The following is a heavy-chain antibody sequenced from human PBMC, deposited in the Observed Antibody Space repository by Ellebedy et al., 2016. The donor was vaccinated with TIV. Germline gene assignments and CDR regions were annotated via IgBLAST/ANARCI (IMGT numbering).Heavy chain of an antibody. CDR2: IYPGDSAT. CDR3: ARWFDRDDFSRQHYYYFDF. CDR1: GYSFSYYW. V-gene: IGHV5-51*01. Sequence: GESLKISCMASGYSFSYYWVGWVRQMPGKGLEWMGIIYPGDSATRYSPSFQGQVTISVDKSLSTAYLQWSSLKASDTAMYYCARWFDRDDFSRQHYYYFDFWGRGTLVTVSS. D-gene: IGHD4-23*01. J-gene: IGHJ2*01.